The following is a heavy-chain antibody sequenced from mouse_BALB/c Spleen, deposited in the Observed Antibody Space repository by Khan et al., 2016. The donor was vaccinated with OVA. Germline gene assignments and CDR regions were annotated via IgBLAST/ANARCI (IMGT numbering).Heavy chain of an antibody. V-gene: IGHV5-6*01. CDR2: ISSGGDYT. CDR3: ASRLNGAMAY. CDR1: GYTFTSYS. J-gene: IGHJ3*01. Sequence: EVELVESGGDLVKPGGSLKLSCAASGYTFTSYSMSWVRQTPDKRLEWVASISSGGDYTYYPDIVKGRFTISRDNATNTLYLQMSSLKSEDTARDYCASRLNGAMAYWGQGTLVTVSA. D-gene: IGHD1-1*02.